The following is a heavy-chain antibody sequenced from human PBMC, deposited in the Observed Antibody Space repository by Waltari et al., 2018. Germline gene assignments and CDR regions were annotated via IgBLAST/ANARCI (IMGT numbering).Heavy chain of an antibody. V-gene: IGHV1-2*04. J-gene: IGHJ3*02. D-gene: IGHD2-8*01. CDR3: ARGGQRGVDAFDI. CDR2: INPNSGGT. Sequence: QVQLVQSGAEVKKPGASVKVSCKASGYTFTGYYMHWVRQAPGQGLEWMGWINPNSGGTNDAQKFQGWVTMTRDTSISTAYMELSRLRSDDTAVYYCARGGQRGVDAFDIWGQGTMVTVSS. CDR1: GYTFTGYY.